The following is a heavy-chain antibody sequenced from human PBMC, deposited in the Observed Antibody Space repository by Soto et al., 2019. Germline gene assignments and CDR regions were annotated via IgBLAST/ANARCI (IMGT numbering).Heavy chain of an antibody. D-gene: IGHD3-3*01. CDR3: AASTFQSGVSGYFHLDH. V-gene: IGHV1-69*06. Sequence: QVHLVQSGTEVKKPGSSVKVSCKTSGDTFSNQAISWVRQAPGQGLEWMGGIIPLFDSASYAQRSHDRVTSRADKFTNTVYMELRSLTSEDTAVYYCAASTFQSGVSGYFHLDHWGQGTLVTVSS. CDR2: IIPLFDSA. J-gene: IGHJ4*02. CDR1: GDTFSNQA.